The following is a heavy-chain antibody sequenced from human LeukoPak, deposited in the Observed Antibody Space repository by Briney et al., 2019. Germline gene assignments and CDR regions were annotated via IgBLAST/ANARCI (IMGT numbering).Heavy chain of an antibody. D-gene: IGHD5-18*01. J-gene: IGHJ4*02. CDR2: ISWDGGST. V-gene: IGHV3-43D*03. Sequence: GGSLRLSCAASGFTFDDYAMHWVRQAPGKGLEWVSLISWDGGSTYYADSVKGRFTISRDNSKNSLYLQMNSLRAEDTALYYCAKNRGRGYSYGYVDYWGQGTLVTVSS. CDR3: AKNRGRGYSYGYVDY. CDR1: GFTFDDYA.